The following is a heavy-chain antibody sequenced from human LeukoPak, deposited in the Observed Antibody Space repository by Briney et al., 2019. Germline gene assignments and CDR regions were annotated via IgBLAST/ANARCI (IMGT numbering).Heavy chain of an antibody. J-gene: IGHJ6*03. CDR2: INHSGST. Sequence: SETLSLTCAVYGGSFSGYYWSWIRQPPGKGLEWIGEINHSGSTNYNPSLKSRVTMSVDTSKNQFSLKLSSVTAADTAVYYCARGSYYDSSGYYQYYYYYYMDVWGKGTTVTISS. CDR1: GGSFSGYY. V-gene: IGHV4-34*01. D-gene: IGHD3-22*01. CDR3: ARGSYYDSSGYYQYYYYYYMDV.